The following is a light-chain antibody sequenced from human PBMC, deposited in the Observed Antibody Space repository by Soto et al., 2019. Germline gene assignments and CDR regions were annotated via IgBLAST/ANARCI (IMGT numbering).Light chain of an antibody. Sequence: SYELTQPPSVSVAPGQTARITCGGNNIGSKSVHWYQQKPRQAPVLVVYDDSDRPSGIPERFSGSNSGNTATLTISRVEAGDEADYYCQVWDSSSDHVVFGGGTKVTVL. V-gene: IGLV3-21*02. CDR3: QVWDSSSDHVV. CDR2: DDS. J-gene: IGLJ2*01. CDR1: NIGSKS.